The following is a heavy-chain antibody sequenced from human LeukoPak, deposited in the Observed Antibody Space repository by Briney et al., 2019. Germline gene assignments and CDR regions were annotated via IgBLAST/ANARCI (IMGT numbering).Heavy chain of an antibody. CDR3: ARLRVVPAARFDP. V-gene: IGHV4-38-2*01. CDR2: IYHSGST. D-gene: IGHD2-2*01. CDR1: GYSISSGYY. J-gene: IGHJ5*02. Sequence: PSETLSLTCALSGYSISSGYYWGWIRQPPGKGLEWIGSIYHSGSTYYNPSLKSRVTISVDTSKNQFSLKLSSVTAADTAVYYCARLRVVPAARFDPWGQGTLVTVSS.